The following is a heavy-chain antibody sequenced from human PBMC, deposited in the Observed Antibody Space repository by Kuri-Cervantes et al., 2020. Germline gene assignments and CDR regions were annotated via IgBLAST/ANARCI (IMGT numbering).Heavy chain of an antibody. CDR3: ARGAYYDILTGYYWPWLSWFDP. CDR1: GGSISSGSYD. V-gene: IGHV4-39*07. J-gene: IGHJ5*02. D-gene: IGHD3-9*01. CDR2: IYYSGST. Sequence: SETLSLTCTVSGGSISSGSYDWGLSRQPPGKGLELIGCIYYGGSIYYSGSTYYNPSLKSRVTISVDTSKNQFSLTLSSVTAADTAVYYCARGAYYDILTGYYWPWLSWFDPWGQGTLVTVSS.